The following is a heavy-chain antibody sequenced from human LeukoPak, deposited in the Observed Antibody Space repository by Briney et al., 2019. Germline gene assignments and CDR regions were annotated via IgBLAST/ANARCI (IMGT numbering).Heavy chain of an antibody. CDR2: ISSSGSTI. CDR1: GFTFSSYS. D-gene: IGHD3-22*01. CDR3: AKDGDSTGYYSSYYNHMDV. V-gene: IGHV3-48*04. J-gene: IGHJ6*03. Sequence: GGSLRLSCAASGFTFSSYSMNWVRQAPGKGLEWVSYISSSGSTIYYADSVKGRFTISRDNAKNSLYLQMNSLRAEDTAIYYCAKDGDSTGYYSSYYNHMDVWGKGTSVTISS.